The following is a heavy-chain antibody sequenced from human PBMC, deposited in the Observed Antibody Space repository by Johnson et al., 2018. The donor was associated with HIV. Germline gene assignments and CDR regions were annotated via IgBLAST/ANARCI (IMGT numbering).Heavy chain of an antibody. CDR2: TNSDGSST. CDR3: ARDRGRGSEDAFDI. D-gene: IGHD2-15*01. V-gene: IGHV3-74*01. J-gene: IGHJ3*02. Sequence: MLLVESGGGLVQPGGSLRLSCAASGLIFSRSWIHWVRQAPGKGLVWVSRTNSDGSSTNYADSVKGRSTISRDNAKNSLYLQMSSLRAEDTALYYCARDRGRGSEDAFDIWGQGTMVTVYS. CDR1: GLIFSRSW.